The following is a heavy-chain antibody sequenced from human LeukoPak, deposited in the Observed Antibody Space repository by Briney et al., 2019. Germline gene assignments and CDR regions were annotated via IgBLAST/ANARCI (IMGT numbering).Heavy chain of an antibody. V-gene: IGHV3-48*02. J-gene: IGHJ4*02. CDR2: ISSSSSTI. Sequence: GGSLRLSCAASGFTLTGYSMNWVRQAPGKGLEWISYISSSSSTIYYADSVKGRFTISRDNAKNSLYLQMNSLRDEDTAVYYCARDLHYGVNFDYWGQGTLVTVSS. D-gene: IGHD4-17*01. CDR1: GFTLTGYS. CDR3: ARDLHYGVNFDY.